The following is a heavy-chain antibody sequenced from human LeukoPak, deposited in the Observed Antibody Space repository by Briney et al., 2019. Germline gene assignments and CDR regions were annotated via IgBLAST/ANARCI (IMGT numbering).Heavy chain of an antibody. CDR1: GYTFTGYY. CDR2: INPNSGGT. D-gene: IGHD6-19*01. CDR3: ATTPLPDSSGWYQRPYDY. J-gene: IGHJ4*02. Sequence: ASVKVSCKASGYTFTGYYMHWVRQAPGQGLEWMGRINPNSGGTNYAQTLKGRVTITRDTSISTAYMELSRLRADDTAVYYCATTPLPDSSGWYQRPYDYWGQGTLVTVSS. V-gene: IGHV1-2*06.